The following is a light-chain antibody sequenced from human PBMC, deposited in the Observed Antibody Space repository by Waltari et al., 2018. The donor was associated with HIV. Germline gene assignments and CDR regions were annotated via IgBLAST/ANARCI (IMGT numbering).Light chain of an antibody. J-gene: IGLJ2*01. V-gene: IGLV2-11*01. Sequence: QSALPHPRAVSGSPGQSVTTSCTGLATPAGPSNYVSWYQHRPGRTPRLLLFNVDKRHSGVPGRFSGSRSGSTASLTISDLQFGEEGDYYCASYLRSGPLGVFGGGTTWTVL. CDR1: ATPAGPSNY. CDR3: ASYLRSGPLGV. CDR2: NVD.